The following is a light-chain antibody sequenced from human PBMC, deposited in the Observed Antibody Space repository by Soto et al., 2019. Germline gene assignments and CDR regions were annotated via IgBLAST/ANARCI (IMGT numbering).Light chain of an antibody. CDR2: SAS. Sequence: DIQMALLPSSLSASVGGKVTITCRASKTSSSISLNLDQQKPGNAPKLLIFSASSLQRGIPSRFSGSGTGTDIDLTISSRQPEDFATYYCQRSYSTLTCTFGQGTKVDIK. V-gene: IGKV1-39*01. CDR3: QRSYSTLTCT. CDR1: KTSSSIS. J-gene: IGKJ1*01.